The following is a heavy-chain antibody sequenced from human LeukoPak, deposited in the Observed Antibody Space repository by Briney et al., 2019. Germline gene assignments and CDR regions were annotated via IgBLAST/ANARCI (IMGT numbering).Heavy chain of an antibody. Sequence: VSLRLSCAASGFAISSSWMHWVRQAPGKGLVWVSRIYSDGSSTSYADSVKGRFTMSRDNAKNTLYLQMNSLRAEDTAVYYCTRAAAAAAFDYWGQGTLVTVSS. D-gene: IGHD6-13*01. CDR2: IYSDGSST. V-gene: IGHV3-74*01. CDR3: TRAAAAAAFDY. CDR1: GFAISSSW. J-gene: IGHJ4*02.